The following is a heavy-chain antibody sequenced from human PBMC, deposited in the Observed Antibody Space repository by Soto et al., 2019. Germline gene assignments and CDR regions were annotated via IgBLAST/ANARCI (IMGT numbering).Heavy chain of an antibody. Sequence: PGESLKISCKGSGYSFTSYWINWVRQMPGKGLEWMGRIDPSDSYTNYSPSFQGHVTISADNSITTAYVQWRSLKASDTAVFYCARGTTMNAMDVWGQGTTVTVSS. CDR2: IDPSDSYT. D-gene: IGHD3-22*01. CDR3: ARGTTMNAMDV. V-gene: IGHV5-10-1*01. CDR1: GYSFTSYW. J-gene: IGHJ6*02.